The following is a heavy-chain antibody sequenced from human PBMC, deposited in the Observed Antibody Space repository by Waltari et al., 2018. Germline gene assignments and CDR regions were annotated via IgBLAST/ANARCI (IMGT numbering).Heavy chain of an antibody. J-gene: IGHJ4*02. V-gene: IGHV3-30*02. D-gene: IGHD1-7*01. CDR2: IRYDGSNK. CDR1: GFTFSSYG. Sequence: QVQLVESGGGVVQPGESLRLSCAASGFTFSSYGMHWVRQAPGKGLEWVAFIRYDGSNKYYADSVKGRFTISRDNSKNTLYLQMHSLRVEDTAVYYCAKSGITGTTGASYFDYWGQGTLVTVSS. CDR3: AKSGITGTTGASYFDY.